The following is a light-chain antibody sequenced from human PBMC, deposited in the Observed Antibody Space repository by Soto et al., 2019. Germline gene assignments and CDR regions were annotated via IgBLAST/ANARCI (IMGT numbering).Light chain of an antibody. V-gene: IGLV1-40*01. Sequence: QSVLTQPPSVSGAPGQRVSISCTGSSSNIGAGYNVHWYQQLPGTAPKLLTYDNNNRPSGVPDRFSGSKSGTSASLAITGLQDEDEADYYCQSSDTSLSGFYVFGTGTKLTVL. J-gene: IGLJ1*01. CDR3: QSSDTSLSGFYV. CDR2: DNN. CDR1: SSNIGAGYN.